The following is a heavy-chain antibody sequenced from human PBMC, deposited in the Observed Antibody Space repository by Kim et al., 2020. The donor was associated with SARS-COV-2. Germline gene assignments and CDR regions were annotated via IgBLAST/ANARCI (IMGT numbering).Heavy chain of an antibody. V-gene: IGHV3-23*01. CDR2: ISGTGTDT. Sequence: GGSLRLSCVVSGFDFSNNAMNWVRQAPGKGLEWVAAISGTGTDTYYADSVRGRLAISRDISKNTLYLQLNSLRGDDAAVYHCVKDLLGYAGMDVWGQGTT. D-gene: IGHD2-2*01. CDR1: GFDFSNNA. J-gene: IGHJ6*02. CDR3: VKDLLGYAGMDV.